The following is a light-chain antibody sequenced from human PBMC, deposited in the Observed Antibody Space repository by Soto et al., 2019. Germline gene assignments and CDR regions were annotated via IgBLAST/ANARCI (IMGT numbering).Light chain of an antibody. CDR1: SSDVGSYNL. Sequence: QSALTQPASVSGSPGQSITISCTGTSSDVGSYNLVSWYQQHPGKAPKLMIYEFSKRPSGVSNRFSGSKSGNMASLTISGLQAEDEADYYCCSYAGSSTLVFGGGTKLTVL. V-gene: IGLV2-23*02. CDR2: EFS. J-gene: IGLJ2*01. CDR3: CSYAGSSTLV.